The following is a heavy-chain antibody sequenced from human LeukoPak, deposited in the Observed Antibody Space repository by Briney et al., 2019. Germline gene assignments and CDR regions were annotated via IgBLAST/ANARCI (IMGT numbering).Heavy chain of an antibody. D-gene: IGHD2-15*01. CDR3: ARGRCSGGSCYSLGSYFDY. CDR1: GFTFSSYG. Sequence: GGSLRLSCAASGFTFSSYGMHWVRQAPGKGLEWVAVIWYDGSNKYYADFVKGRFTISRDNSKNTLYLQMNSLRAEDTAVYYCARGRCSGGSCYSLGSYFDYWGQGTLVTVSS. V-gene: IGHV3-33*01. J-gene: IGHJ4*02. CDR2: IWYDGSNK.